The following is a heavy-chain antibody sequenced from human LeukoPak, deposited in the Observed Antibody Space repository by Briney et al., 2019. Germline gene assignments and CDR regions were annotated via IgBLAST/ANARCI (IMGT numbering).Heavy chain of an antibody. CDR2: IIPIFGTA. D-gene: IGHD6-13*01. CDR3: ARFRAAAARYYFDY. CDR1: GGTCSSYA. J-gene: IGHJ4*02. Sequence: SVKVSCKASGGTCSSYAISWVRQAPGQGLEWMGGIIPIFGTANYAQKFQGRVTITADESTGTAYMELSSLRSEDTAVYYCARFRAAAARYYFDYWGQGTLVTVSS. V-gene: IGHV1-69*01.